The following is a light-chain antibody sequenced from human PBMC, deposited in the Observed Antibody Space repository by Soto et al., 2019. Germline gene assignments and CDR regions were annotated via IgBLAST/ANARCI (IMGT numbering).Light chain of an antibody. CDR2: EGN. J-gene: IGLJ1*01. V-gene: IGLV2-23*01. CDR3: CSYAGTNTFG. Sequence: QSALTQPASVSGSPGQSITISCTGTSSDVGSYNLVSWYQQHPGKAPKLMIYEGNKRPSGVSNRFSGSKSANTASLTISGLQTEDEADYYCCSYAGTNTFGFGTGTKGTVL. CDR1: SSDVGSYNL.